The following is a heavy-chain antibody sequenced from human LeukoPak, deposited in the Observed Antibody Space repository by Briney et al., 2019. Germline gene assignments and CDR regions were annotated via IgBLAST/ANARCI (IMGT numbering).Heavy chain of an antibody. CDR3: AREMDDILTGYGLDY. V-gene: IGHV3-69-1*01. D-gene: IGHD3-9*01. CDR2: MTRSSTI. CDR1: GFSFSSYS. Sequence: GGSLRLSCAASGFSFSSYSMNWVRQAPGKGLEWVATMTRSSTIYYADSVKGRFTISRDNAKNSVYLQMNSLRAEDTAVYYCAREMDDILTGYGLDYWGQGTLVTVSS. J-gene: IGHJ4*02.